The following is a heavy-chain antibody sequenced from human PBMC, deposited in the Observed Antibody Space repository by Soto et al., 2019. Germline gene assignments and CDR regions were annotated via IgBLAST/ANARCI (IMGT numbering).Heavy chain of an antibody. V-gene: IGHV3-9*01. CDR2: ISWDSNSI. D-gene: IGHD2-2*01. CDR3: VKDIEENQLLYDAFDI. J-gene: IGHJ3*02. Sequence: EVQLVESGGGLVQPGRSLRLSCVASGFRFDDYAMHWVRQAPGKGLEWVSGISWDSNSIGYADSVKGRFTISRDSAKNSLYQQMNSLRAEDSALYYGVKDIEENQLLYDAFDIWVQGTMVTFSS. CDR1: GFRFDDYA.